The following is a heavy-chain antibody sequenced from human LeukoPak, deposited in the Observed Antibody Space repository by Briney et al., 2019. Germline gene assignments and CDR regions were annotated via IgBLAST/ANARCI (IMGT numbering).Heavy chain of an antibody. CDR1: GFTFSSFG. CDR3: ARSLYTDFDY. J-gene: IGHJ4*02. D-gene: IGHD1-14*01. CDR2: ISNSSLNTI. Sequence: GGSLRLSCAASGFTFSSFGMNWVRQAPGKGLEWISYISNSSLNTIHYADSVKGRFTISRDNAKNSLFLQMNSLRAEDTAVYYCARSLYTDFDYWGQGILVTVSS. V-gene: IGHV3-48*04.